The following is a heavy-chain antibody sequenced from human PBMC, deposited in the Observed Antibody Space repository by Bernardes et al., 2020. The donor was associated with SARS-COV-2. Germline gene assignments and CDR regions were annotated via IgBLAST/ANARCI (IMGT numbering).Heavy chain of an antibody. V-gene: IGHV3-21*01. D-gene: IGHD6-13*01. CDR2: ISSSSTYK. CDR1: GFTFSRYS. CDR3: ARDSVPVTWGTSRYPFDY. Sequence: GGSLRLSCTASGFTFSRYSMNWVRQAPGKGLELVSFISSSSTYKDYADSVKGRFTVSRDNAKNSLYLQMNNLRAEDTAVYYCARDSVPVTWGTSRYPFDYWGQGTLVTVSS. J-gene: IGHJ4*02.